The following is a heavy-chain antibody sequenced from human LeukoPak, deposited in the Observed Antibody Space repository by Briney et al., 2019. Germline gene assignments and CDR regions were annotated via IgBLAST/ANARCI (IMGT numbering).Heavy chain of an antibody. J-gene: IGHJ4*02. V-gene: IGHV4-34*01. D-gene: IGHD6-13*01. CDR2: INHGGST. Sequence: SETLSLTCAAYGGSFSGYYWSWIRQPPGNGLDWLGGINHGGSTNYRPSVKSRVTISVDTSKNQFSLKLSSVTAADTAVYYCARRLSSSWYRYFDYWGREPWSPSPQ. CDR3: ARRLSSSWYRYFDY. CDR1: GGSFSGYY.